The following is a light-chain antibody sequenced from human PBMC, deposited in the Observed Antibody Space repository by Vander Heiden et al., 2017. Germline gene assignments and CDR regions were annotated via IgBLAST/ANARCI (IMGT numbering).Light chain of an antibody. V-gene: IGLV8-61*01. Sequence: QTVVTQEPSLSVSPGGTVTLTCGLSSGSVSTSYYPNWFQQTPGQSPRTLIYSTNTRSSGVPDRFSGSILGNKAALTITGAQADDECDYYCVLYMNSDIWVFGGGTKLTVL. CDR1: SGSVSTSYY. CDR2: STN. J-gene: IGLJ3*02. CDR3: VLYMNSDIWV.